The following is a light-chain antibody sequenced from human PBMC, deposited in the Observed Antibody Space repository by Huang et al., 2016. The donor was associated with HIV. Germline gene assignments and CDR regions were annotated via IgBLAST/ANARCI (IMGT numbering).Light chain of an antibody. CDR3: QQYNNWPPYS. Sequence: ETVMTQSPGTLSVSPGEGVTLSCRASQSVSNNLAWYQHKPGQAPRLLLYGASTRATGIPARFSGSGSGTEFTLTISSLQSEDFAFYYCQQYNNWPPYSFGQGTKVEIK. CDR2: GAS. V-gene: IGKV3-15*01. CDR1: QSVSNN. J-gene: IGKJ2*03.